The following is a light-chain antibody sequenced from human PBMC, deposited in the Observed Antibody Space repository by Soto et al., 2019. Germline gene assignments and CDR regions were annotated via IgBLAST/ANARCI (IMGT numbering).Light chain of an antibody. J-gene: IGLJ3*02. CDR3: AACDDSLQGLWV. V-gene: IGLV1-44*01. CDR2: SNN. CDR1: SSNIGRNT. Sequence: QSVLTQPPSASGTPGQRVTISCSGSSSNIGRNTVNWYQQLPGTAPKLLIYSNNQRPSGVPDRFSGSKSGTSASLAISGLQAADEADDYWAACDDSLQGLWVFGGGTKLTVL.